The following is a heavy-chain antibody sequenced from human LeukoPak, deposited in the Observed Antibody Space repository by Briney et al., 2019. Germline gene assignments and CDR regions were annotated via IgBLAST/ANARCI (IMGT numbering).Heavy chain of an antibody. V-gene: IGHV4-59*01. D-gene: IGHD3-3*01. CDR3: AGLDTIFGTGGFDP. CDR2: IYYSGST. Sequence: PSETLPLTCTVSGCSISRYHWSWIRQPPAKGLAGIGYIYYSGSTNYNPTLKSRVTISVHTSKNQFSLKLSSVTAADTAGDYCAGLDTIFGTGGFDPWGQGTLVTVSS. CDR1: GCSISRYH. J-gene: IGHJ5*02.